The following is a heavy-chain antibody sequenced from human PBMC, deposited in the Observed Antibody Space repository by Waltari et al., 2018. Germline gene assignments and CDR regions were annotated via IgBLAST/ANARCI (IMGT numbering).Heavy chain of an antibody. D-gene: IGHD6-13*01. CDR1: GYTLTELS. V-gene: IGHV1-24*01. CDR2: VDPEDGET. J-gene: IGHJ4*02. Sequence: QVQLVQSGAEVKKPGASVKVSCKVSGYTLTELSMHWVRQAPGKGLEWLGGVDPEDGETIYAQKFQGRVTMTEDTSTDTAYMELSSLRSEDTAVYYCATDRDSSSWYYHQALGFDYWGQGTLVTVSS. CDR3: ATDRDSSSWYYHQALGFDY.